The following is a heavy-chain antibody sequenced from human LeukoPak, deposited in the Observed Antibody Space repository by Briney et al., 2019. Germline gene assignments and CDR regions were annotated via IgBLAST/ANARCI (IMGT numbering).Heavy chain of an antibody. D-gene: IGHD6-13*01. CDR3: ARGPAGIAAAGTGYDY. V-gene: IGHV4-59*01. CDR1: GGSISSYY. CDR2: IYYSGST. Sequence: SETLSLTCTVSGGSISSYYWSWIRQPPGKGLEWIGYIYYSGSTNYNPSLKSRVTISVDTSKNQFSLKLRSVTAADTAVYYCARGPAGIAAAGTGYDYWGQGTLVTVSS. J-gene: IGHJ4*02.